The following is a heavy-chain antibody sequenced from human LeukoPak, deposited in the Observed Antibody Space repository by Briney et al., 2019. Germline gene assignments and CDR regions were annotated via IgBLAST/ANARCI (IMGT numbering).Heavy chain of an antibody. J-gene: IGHJ4*02. D-gene: IGHD3-3*01. CDR3: AMKFYDFWSGYLDY. Sequence: ASVKVSCKASGYSFTSSCMHWVRQAPGQGLEWMGLINPSGGSTSYAQKFQGRVTMTRDTSTSTVYMELSSLRSEDTAVYYCAMKFYDFWSGYLDYWGQGTLVTVSS. CDR2: INPSGGST. CDR1: GYSFTSSC. V-gene: IGHV1-46*01.